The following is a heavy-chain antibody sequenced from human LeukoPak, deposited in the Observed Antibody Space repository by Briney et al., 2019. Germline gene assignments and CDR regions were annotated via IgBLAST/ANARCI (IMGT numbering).Heavy chain of an antibody. D-gene: IGHD3/OR15-3a*01. Sequence: GRSLRLSCAASGFIFSNYGMHWVRQAPGKGLEWVAVIWLDGSNEDYADSVKGRFTISRDNSKNTLFLQMNSLRAEDTAVYYCAKVVPFELGFDYWGQGTLVTVSS. J-gene: IGHJ4*02. CDR2: IWLDGSNE. CDR1: GFIFSNYG. V-gene: IGHV3-33*06. CDR3: AKVVPFELGFDY.